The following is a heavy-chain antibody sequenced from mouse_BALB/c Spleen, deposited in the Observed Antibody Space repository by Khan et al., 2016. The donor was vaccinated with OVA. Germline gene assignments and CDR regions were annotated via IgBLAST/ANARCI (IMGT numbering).Heavy chain of an antibody. CDR3: AGVLCGDFDY. CDR2: ISYSGNT. J-gene: IGHJ2*01. V-gene: IGHV3-2*02. Sequence: EVKLLESGPGLVTPSQSLSLTCTVTGYSITSDYACNWIRQFPGNKLERMGFISYSGNTNYNPSLKSRISITRNTSKHQFFLLLNSWTTEDTATYYCAGVLCGDFDYWGQGTTLTVSS. D-gene: IGHD1-1*01. CDR1: GYSITSDYA.